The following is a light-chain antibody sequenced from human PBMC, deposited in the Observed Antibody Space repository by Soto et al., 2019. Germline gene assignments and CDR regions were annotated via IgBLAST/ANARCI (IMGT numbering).Light chain of an antibody. V-gene: IGKV1-33*01. J-gene: IGKJ5*01. CDR3: QQYDSVFT. CDR1: QDITNY. Sequence: DIQMTQSPSSLSASVGDRVTITCQASQDITNYLNWYQQKPGKAPNLLIHGASNLETGVPSRFSGSGSGTDFTFTISSLQAEDIGTYFCQQYDSVFTFGQGTRLEIK. CDR2: GAS.